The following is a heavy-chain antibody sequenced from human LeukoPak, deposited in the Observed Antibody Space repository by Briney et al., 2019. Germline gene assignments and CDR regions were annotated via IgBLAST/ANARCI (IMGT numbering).Heavy chain of an antibody. CDR1: GFTVSSNY. D-gene: IGHD2-15*01. CDR3: ARAQDCCSGSTCYGYFQY. J-gene: IGHJ1*01. V-gene: IGHV3-53*05. Sequence: PGGSLRLSCAASGFTVSSNYMSWVRQAPGKGLEWVSATYSGGSTYYADSVKGRFTISSDNSKNTLYLQMNSLKAEDTAIYYCARAQDCCSGSTCYGYFQYWGQGTLVTVSS. CDR2: TYSGGST.